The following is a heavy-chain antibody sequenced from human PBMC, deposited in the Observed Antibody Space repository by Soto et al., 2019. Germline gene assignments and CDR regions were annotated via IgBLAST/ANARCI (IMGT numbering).Heavy chain of an antibody. D-gene: IGHD6-6*01. V-gene: IGHV3-21*01. CDR1: GFTFSSYS. J-gene: IGHJ6*02. CDR2: ISSSSSYI. CDR3: ARARQYLEEGDSSSTLEYYYGIDV. Sequence: EVQVLESGGGLVKPGGSLRLSCAASGFTFSSYSMTWVRQAPGKGLEWVSSISSSSSYIYYADSVKGRFTISRDNAKHSLHRQMTSLRAEGTAVYHCARARQYLEEGDSSSTLEYYYGIDVWGQGTTLTASS.